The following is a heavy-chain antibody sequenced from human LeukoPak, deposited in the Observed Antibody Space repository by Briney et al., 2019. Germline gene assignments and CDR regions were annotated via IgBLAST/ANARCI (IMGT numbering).Heavy chain of an antibody. CDR3: ATVGYSYGNALRFDY. CDR2: IIPIFGTA. CDR1: GGTFSSYA. Sequence: SVKVSCMASGGTFSSYAISWVRQAPGQGLEWMGGIIPIFGTANYAQKFQGRVTITADESTSTAYMELSSLRSEDTAVYYCATVGYSYGNALRFDYWGQGTLVTVSS. J-gene: IGHJ4*02. V-gene: IGHV1-69*01. D-gene: IGHD5-18*01.